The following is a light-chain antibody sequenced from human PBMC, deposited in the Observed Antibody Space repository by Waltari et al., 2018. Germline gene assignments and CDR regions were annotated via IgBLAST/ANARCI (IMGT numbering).Light chain of an antibody. CDR3: AAWDDSLSGPV. J-gene: IGLJ3*02. CDR1: RSNIGSNY. CDR2: SEN. V-gene: IGLV1-47*02. Sequence: QSVLTQSPSASGTPGQRVTISWSGSRSNIGSNYVYWYQQLPGTAPKLLIYSENQRAAGVPDRFSGSKSGTSASLAVFGLRSEDDADYFCAAWDDSLSGPVFGGGTKLTVL.